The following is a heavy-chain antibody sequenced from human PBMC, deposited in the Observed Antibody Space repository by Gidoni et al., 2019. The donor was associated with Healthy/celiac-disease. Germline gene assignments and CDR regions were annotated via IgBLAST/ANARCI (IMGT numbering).Heavy chain of an antibody. CDR2: IYYSGST. D-gene: IGHD3-22*01. CDR3: ATPGSDSSGYYATFDY. Sequence: QLQLQESGPGLVKPSETLSLTCTVSGGSISSRSYYWGWIRQPPGKGLEWIGSIYYSGSTYYNPSLKSRVTISVDTSKNQFSLKLSSVTAADTAVYYCATPGSDSSGYYATFDYWGQGTLVTVSS. CDR1: GGSISSRSYY. V-gene: IGHV4-39*01. J-gene: IGHJ4*02.